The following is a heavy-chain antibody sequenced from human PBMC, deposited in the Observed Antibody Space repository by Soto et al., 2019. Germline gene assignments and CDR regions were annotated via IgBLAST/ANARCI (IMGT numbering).Heavy chain of an antibody. CDR2: INVAGTTT. Sequence: GGSLRLYCVASGFTIESHWMHWVRQGPGKGLVWVSRINVAGTTTTYADSVKGRFTVSRDNAKNTLYLQMNSLRAEDTAVYYCAMEDYKSYYGMDVWGRGTTVTVSS. V-gene: IGHV3-74*01. CDR1: GFTIESHW. D-gene: IGHD4-4*01. CDR3: AMEDYKSYYGMDV. J-gene: IGHJ6*02.